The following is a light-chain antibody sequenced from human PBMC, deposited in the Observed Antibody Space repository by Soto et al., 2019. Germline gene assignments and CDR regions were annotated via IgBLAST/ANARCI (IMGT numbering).Light chain of an antibody. CDR1: QSVSSY. V-gene: IGKV3D-15*01. J-gene: IGKJ5*01. CDR3: QQYNIWPYT. Sequence: EIVMTQSPATLSVSPGEGATLSCRASQSVSSYLAWYQQKPGQAPRLLIYDASNRATGIPARFSGSGSGTDFTLTISSLQSEDFAIYYCQQYNIWPYTFGQGTRLEIK. CDR2: DAS.